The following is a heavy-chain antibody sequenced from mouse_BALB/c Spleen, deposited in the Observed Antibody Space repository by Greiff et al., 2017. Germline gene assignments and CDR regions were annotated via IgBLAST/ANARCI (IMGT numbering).Heavy chain of an antibody. Sequence: VQLKESGAELVRPGALVKLSCKASGFNIKDYYMHWVKQRPEQGLEWIGWIDPENGNTIYAPKFPGKASITADTSSNTAYLQLSSLTSEDTAVYYCAGVYYDYGFAYWGQGTLVTVSA. J-gene: IGHJ3*01. D-gene: IGHD2-4*01. CDR2: IDPENGNT. CDR3: AGVYYDYGFAY. CDR1: GFNIKDYY. V-gene: IGHV14-1*02.